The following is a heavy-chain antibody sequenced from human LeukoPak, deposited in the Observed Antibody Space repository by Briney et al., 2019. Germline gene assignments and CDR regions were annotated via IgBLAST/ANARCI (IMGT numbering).Heavy chain of an antibody. V-gene: IGHV4-39*01. CDR2: IYYSGST. CDR3: ATIAVVRY. J-gene: IGHJ4*02. D-gene: IGHD6-19*01. Sequence: SETLSHTCTVSGGSISSSSYYWGWIRQPPGKGLEWIGSIYYSGSTYYNPSLKSRVTISVDTSKNQFSLKLSSVTAADTAVYYCATIAVVRYWGQGTLVTVSS. CDR1: GGSISSSSYY.